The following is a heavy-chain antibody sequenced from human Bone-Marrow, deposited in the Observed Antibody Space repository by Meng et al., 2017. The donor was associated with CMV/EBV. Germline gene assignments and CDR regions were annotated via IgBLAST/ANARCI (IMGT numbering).Heavy chain of an antibody. CDR2: ISSRGSTI. Sequence: GESLKISCAASGFTFSNYEMNWVRQAPGKGLEWVSYISSRGSTIYYAYSVKGRLTISRDNAKNALYLQMDNLRAEDTAVYYCASGNSHAFDIWGQGTMVTVSS. V-gene: IGHV3-48*03. J-gene: IGHJ3*02. D-gene: IGHD4-23*01. CDR1: GFTFSNYE. CDR3: ASGNSHAFDI.